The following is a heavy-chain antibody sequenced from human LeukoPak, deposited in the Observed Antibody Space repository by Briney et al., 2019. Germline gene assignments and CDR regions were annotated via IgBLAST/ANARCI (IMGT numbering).Heavy chain of an antibody. Sequence: PSETLSLPCTVSGGSISSSSYYWGWIRQPPGKGLGWIGSIYYSGSTYYTPSLKGRVTISVDTSKNQFSLKLSSVTAADTAVYYCARQRDTAMGVWFDPWGQGTLVTVSS. CDR2: IYYSGST. D-gene: IGHD5-18*01. J-gene: IGHJ5*02. CDR1: GGSISSSSYY. CDR3: ARQRDTAMGVWFDP. V-gene: IGHV4-39*01.